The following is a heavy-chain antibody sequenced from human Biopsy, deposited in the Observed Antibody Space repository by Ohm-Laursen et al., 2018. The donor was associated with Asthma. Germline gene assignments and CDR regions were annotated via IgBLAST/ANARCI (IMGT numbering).Heavy chain of an antibody. CDR1: GGSFSGYY. J-gene: IGHJ5*02. V-gene: IGHV4-34*01. Sequence: SETLSLTCAVYGGSFSGYYWSWIRQPPGKGLEWIGEINHSGSTNYNPSLKSRVTISVDTSKNQFSLKLSSVTAADTAVYYCARGQKSAGDRWFDPWGQGTLVTVSS. D-gene: IGHD6-13*01. CDR3: ARGQKSAGDRWFDP. CDR2: INHSGST.